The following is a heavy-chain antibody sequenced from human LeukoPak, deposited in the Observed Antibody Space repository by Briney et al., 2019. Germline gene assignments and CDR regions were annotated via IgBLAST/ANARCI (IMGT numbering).Heavy chain of an antibody. CDR2: VKTEKGGGTV. D-gene: IGHD3-10*01. CDR3: TTTFYYESGLDF. V-gene: IGHV3-15*05. J-gene: IGHJ4*02. Sequence: GGSLRLSCAASGFTFNKAWMSWVRQTPGTGLEWVGRVKTEKGGGTVDYAAAVEGRMIISRDDSSNTLYLQMSSLKTEDTGVYYCTTTFYYESGLDFWGQGTLVTVSS. CDR1: GFTFNKAW.